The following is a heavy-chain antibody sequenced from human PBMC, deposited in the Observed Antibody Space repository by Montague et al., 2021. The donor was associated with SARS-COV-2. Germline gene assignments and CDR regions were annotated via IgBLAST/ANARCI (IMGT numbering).Heavy chain of an antibody. CDR2: IKQDGSEK. J-gene: IGHJ6*02. CDR1: GGSISSYY. V-gene: IGHV3-7*01. Sequence: ETLSLTCTVSGGSISSYYWSWVRQAPGKGLEWVANIKQDGSEKYYVDSVKGRFTISRDNAKNSLYLQMNSLRAEDTAVYYCARDSYGSGTYYYYYGMDVWGQGTTVTVSS. CDR3: ARDSYGSGTYYYYYGMDV. D-gene: IGHD3-10*01.